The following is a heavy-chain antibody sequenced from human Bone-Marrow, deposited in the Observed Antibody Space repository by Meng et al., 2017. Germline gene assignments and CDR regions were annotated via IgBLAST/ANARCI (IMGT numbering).Heavy chain of an antibody. CDR2: INHSGST. Sequence: SETLSLTCAVYGGSFSGYYWSWIRQPPGKGLEWIGEINHSGSTNYNPSLKSRVTISVDTSKNQFSLKLSSVTAADTAVYYCARDMTTLNFDYWGQGTLVTVSS. CDR1: GGSFSGYY. J-gene: IGHJ4*02. D-gene: IGHD4-17*01. CDR3: ARDMTTLNFDY. V-gene: IGHV4-34*01.